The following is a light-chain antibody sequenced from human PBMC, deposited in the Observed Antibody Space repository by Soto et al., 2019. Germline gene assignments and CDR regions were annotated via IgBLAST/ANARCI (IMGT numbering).Light chain of an antibody. CDR1: QVVTSNY. CDR3: QQYGSLWT. CDR2: GAS. V-gene: IGKV3-20*01. Sequence: EIVLTQSPGTLALSPGGRATLSCRASQVVTSNYVAWYQQRPGLAPRLLIYGASTRATGIPDRFSGSGSGRDFTLTISRLEPGDFAVYFCQQYGSLWTFGQGTKVEIK. J-gene: IGKJ1*01.